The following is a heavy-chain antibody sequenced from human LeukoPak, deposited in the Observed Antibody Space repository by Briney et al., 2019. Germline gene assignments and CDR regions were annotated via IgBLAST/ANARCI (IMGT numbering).Heavy chain of an antibody. V-gene: IGHV1-2*02. D-gene: IGHD6-19*01. J-gene: IGHJ4*02. CDR1: GYTFTGYY. CDR3: ARDSSGWYFFDY. Sequence: GASVKVSCKAPGYTFTGYYMHWVRQAPGQGLEWMGWINPNSGGTNYAQKFQGRVTMTRDTSISTAYMELSRLRSGDTAVYYCARDSSGWYFFDYWGQGTLVTVSS. CDR2: INPNSGGT.